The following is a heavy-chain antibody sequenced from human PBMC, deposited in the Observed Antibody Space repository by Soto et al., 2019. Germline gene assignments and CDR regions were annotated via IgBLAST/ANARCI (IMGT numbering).Heavy chain of an antibody. CDR3: ARDSTLAY. V-gene: IGHV1-46*01. J-gene: IGHJ4*02. CDR2: INISGGGT. Sequence: GASVKVSCKTSGYTFTTHYMHWVRQAPGQGLEWMGIINISGGGTSYAQKFQGRATMSRDTSTSTVYMELSSLRSEDTAVYYCARDSTLAYWGQGTLVTVSS. CDR1: GYTFTTHY.